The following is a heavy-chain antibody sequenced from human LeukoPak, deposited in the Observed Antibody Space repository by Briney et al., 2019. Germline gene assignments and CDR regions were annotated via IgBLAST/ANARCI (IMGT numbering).Heavy chain of an antibody. CDR2: INPNSGGT. Sequence: GASVKVSCKASGYTFTGYYMHWVRQAPGQGLEWMGRINPNSGGTNYAQKFQGRVTMTRDTSISTAYMELSRMRSDDTAVYYCARADEWLVLFDYWGQGTLVTVSS. V-gene: IGHV1-2*06. CDR1: GYTFTGYY. J-gene: IGHJ4*02. D-gene: IGHD6-19*01. CDR3: ARADEWLVLFDY.